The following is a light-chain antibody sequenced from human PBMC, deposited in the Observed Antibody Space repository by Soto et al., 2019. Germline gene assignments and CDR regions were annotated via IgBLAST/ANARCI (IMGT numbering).Light chain of an antibody. V-gene: IGKV1-33*01. Sequence: DIQMTQSPSSLSSSVGDRVTITCQASQDISNYLNWYQQKPGQAPKLLIYDASNLETGVPYRFSGSGSGTDFTFTISSLQPEDIATYYCQQYDNLPLAFGGGTKLEIK. CDR3: QQYDNLPLA. CDR1: QDISNY. CDR2: DAS. J-gene: IGKJ4*01.